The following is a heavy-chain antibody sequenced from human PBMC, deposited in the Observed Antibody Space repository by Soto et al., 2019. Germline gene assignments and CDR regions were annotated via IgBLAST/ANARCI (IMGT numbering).Heavy chain of an antibody. J-gene: IGHJ4*02. V-gene: IGHV3-66*01. CDR2: IYSGGST. CDR3: VKALGYYGSGTSYYFDY. Sequence: GGSLRLSCAASGFTVSSNYMSWVRQAPGKGLEWVSVIYSGGSTYYADSVKGRFTISRDNSKNTLYLQMSSLRAEDTAVYYCVKALGYYGSGTSYYFDYWGQGTLVTVSS. D-gene: IGHD3-10*01. CDR1: GFTVSSNY.